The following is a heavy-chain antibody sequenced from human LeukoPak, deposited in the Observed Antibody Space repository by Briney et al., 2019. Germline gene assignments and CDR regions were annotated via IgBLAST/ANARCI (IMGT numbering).Heavy chain of an antibody. Sequence: KPGASVTVSCKASGYTFSNHDINWVRQAIGQGLEWMGWMNPNTGNTEYAQNFQGRVTMTRDTSISTAYMELSSLKSEDTAVYYCARGHAPSSSPDYWGKGTLVTVSS. J-gene: IGHJ4*02. CDR1: GYTFSNHD. CDR2: MNPNTGNT. D-gene: IGHD6-13*01. V-gene: IGHV1-8*02. CDR3: ARGHAPSSSPDY.